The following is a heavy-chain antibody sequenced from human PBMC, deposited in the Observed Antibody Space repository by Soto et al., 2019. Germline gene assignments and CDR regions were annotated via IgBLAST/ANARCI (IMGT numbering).Heavy chain of an antibody. Sequence: SGPTLVKPTQTLTLTCTFSGFSLSTSGVGVGWIRQPPGKALEWLALIYWDDDKRYSPSLKSRLTITKDTSKNQVVLTMTNMDPVDTATYYCAHIRWGGSYGDPVGAFDIWGQGTMVTVSS. CDR1: GFSLSTSGVG. V-gene: IGHV2-5*02. J-gene: IGHJ3*02. CDR2: IYWDDDK. CDR3: AHIRWGGSYGDPVGAFDI. D-gene: IGHD4-17*01.